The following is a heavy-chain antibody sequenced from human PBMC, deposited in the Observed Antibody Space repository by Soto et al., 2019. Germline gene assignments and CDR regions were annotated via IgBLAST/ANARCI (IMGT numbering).Heavy chain of an antibody. CDR1: GFTFSTHA. V-gene: IGHV3-23*01. CDR3: AKVAYYYDSTWGDGFDI. Sequence: EVQLLESGGGLVQPGGSLRLSCTASGFTFSTHAMSWVRQAPGKGLEWVSAISGGGRDTYYADSVKGRFTISRDNSRNTLYLQMKSLRAEDTAVYYCAKVAYYYDSTWGDGFDILGQGTMVPVSS. D-gene: IGHD3-22*01. CDR2: ISGGGRDT. J-gene: IGHJ3*02.